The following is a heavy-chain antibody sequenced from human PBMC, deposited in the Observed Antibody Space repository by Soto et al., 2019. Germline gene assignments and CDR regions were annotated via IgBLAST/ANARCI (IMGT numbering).Heavy chain of an antibody. V-gene: IGHV4-59*01. J-gene: IGHJ4*02. D-gene: IGHD3-22*01. CDR3: ARVYSRGYYFDY. CDR2: IFYSGST. Sequence: QVQLQESGPGLVKPSETLSLTCTVSGDSIRSYYWRWIRQPPGKGLEWIGYIFYSGSTNYNPSLKPRLTISVDTSKNQFSLKLSSVTAADTAVYYCARVYSRGYYFDYWGQGTLVTVSS. CDR1: GDSIRSYY.